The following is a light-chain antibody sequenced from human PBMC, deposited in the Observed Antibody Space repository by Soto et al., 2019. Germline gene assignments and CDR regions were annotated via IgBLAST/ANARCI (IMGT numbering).Light chain of an antibody. CDR1: QGISTW. CDR2: GAS. J-gene: IGKJ5*01. CDR3: QQANSFPIT. V-gene: IGKV1-12*01. Sequence: EIQMNQSPSSVSASVGDRVTITCGASQGISTWLAWYQQKAGKAPNLLIYGASNLHSGVPSRFSVSGSGTNFTLTISSLQHEDFATYYCQQANSFPITFCQGTRLEIK.